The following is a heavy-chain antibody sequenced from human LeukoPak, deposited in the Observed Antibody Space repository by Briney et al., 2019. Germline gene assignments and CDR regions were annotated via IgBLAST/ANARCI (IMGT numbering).Heavy chain of an antibody. CDR3: ARTPYDGSGSYLY. D-gene: IGHD3-10*01. Sequence: GGSLRLSCAASGLTLSTFGMNWVRQAPGKGLEWVSYISSSSSTIYYADSVKGRFTISRDNAKNSLYLQMNSLRAEDTAVYYCARTPYDGSGSYLYWGQGTLVTVSS. J-gene: IGHJ4*02. CDR2: ISSSSSTI. V-gene: IGHV3-48*01. CDR1: GLTLSTFG.